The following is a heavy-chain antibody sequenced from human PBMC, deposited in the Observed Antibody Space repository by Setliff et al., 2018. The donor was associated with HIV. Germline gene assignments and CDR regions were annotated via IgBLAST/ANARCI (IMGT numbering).Heavy chain of an antibody. V-gene: IGHV3-48*04. Sequence: PGGSLRLSCAASGFNFRSYGMTWVRQAPGKGLDWVAHIGSSNHGIHYTASVQGRFTFSRDNANNLLFLQMNNLRVEDTAVYYCASFFGDYGYWGHGTQVTVSS. J-gene: IGHJ4*01. D-gene: IGHD3-10*01. CDR1: GFNFRSYG. CDR3: ASFFGDYGY. CDR2: IGSSNHGI.